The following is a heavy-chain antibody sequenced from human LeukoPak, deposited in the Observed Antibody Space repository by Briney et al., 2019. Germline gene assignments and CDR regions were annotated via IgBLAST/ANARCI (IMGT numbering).Heavy chain of an antibody. V-gene: IGHV3-73*01. CDR3: TTPNEGNWFDP. CDR2: IRDKGYGHAT. D-gene: IGHD2-8*01. Sequence: GGSLKLSCAASGFTFSDSAIHWVRQASGKGLEWVGRIRDKGYGHATAYAASVKGRFTLSRDDSKNTAYLQMNSLKTEDTALYYCTTPNEGNWFDPWGQGTLVTVSS. CDR1: GFTFSDSA. J-gene: IGHJ5*02.